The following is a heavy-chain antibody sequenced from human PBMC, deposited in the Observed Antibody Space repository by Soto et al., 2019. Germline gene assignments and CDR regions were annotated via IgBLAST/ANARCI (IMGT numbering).Heavy chain of an antibody. V-gene: IGHV1-18*01. CDR2: ISAYNGNT. D-gene: IGHD6-19*01. Sequence: ASVKVSCKASGYTFTSYVISWVRQAPGQGLEWMGWISAYNGNTNYAQKLQGRVTMTTDTSTSTAYMELRSLRSGDTAVYYCARDLRSIAVAGTFDYWGQGTLVTVSS. CDR3: ARDLRSIAVAGTFDY. CDR1: GYTFTSYV. J-gene: IGHJ4*02.